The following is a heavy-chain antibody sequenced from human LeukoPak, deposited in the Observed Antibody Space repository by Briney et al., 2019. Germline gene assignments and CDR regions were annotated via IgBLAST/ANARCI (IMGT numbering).Heavy chain of an antibody. J-gene: IGHJ4*02. V-gene: IGHV4-61*05. Sequence: PSETLSLTCNVSGGSISSNTHYWGWIRQPPGKGLEWIGYIYYTGSTTYNPSLNGRVTISVDTSKTQVSLKLSSVTAADTAVYYCARLSGYLDYWGQGTLVTVSS. CDR3: ARLSGYLDY. CDR1: GGSISSNTHY. D-gene: IGHD1-26*01. CDR2: IYYTGST.